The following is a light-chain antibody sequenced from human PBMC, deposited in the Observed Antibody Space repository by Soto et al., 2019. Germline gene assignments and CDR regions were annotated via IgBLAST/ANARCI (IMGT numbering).Light chain of an antibody. CDR3: SSSNTSSPLV. CDR2: EVS. CDR1: SSDVGAYNY. V-gene: IGLV2-14*01. J-gene: IGLJ1*01. Sequence: QSALTQPASVSGSPGQSITISCTGTSSDVGAYNYVSWYQQRPGKAPQLMIYEVSYRPSGISNRFSGSKSDNTASLTISGLPDDDAADYYCSSSNTSSPLVFGTGTKLTVL.